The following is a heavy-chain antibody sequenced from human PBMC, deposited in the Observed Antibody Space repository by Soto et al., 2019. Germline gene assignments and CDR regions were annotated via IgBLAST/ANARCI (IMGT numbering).Heavy chain of an antibody. CDR3: ARDSVPNTVTTFVYNYGLDV. Sequence: EVQLVESGGGLAKPGGSLRLSCAASGFTFSTYSMNWVRQAPGKGLEWVSSISSSSYIYYADSVKGRFTISRDNAKNSLYLQMNSLRAEDTAVYYCARDSVPNTVTTFVYNYGLDVWGQGTTVTVSS. V-gene: IGHV3-21*06. J-gene: IGHJ6*02. CDR1: GFTFSTYS. D-gene: IGHD4-4*01. CDR2: ISSSSYI.